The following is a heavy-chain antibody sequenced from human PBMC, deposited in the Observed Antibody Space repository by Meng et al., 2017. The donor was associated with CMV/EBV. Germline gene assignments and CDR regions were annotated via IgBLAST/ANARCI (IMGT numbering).Heavy chain of an antibody. CDR2: ISSSSSYI. CDR1: GFTFSSYS. CDR3: ARVPSYGSGSYPYYYYYGMDV. J-gene: IGHJ6*02. D-gene: IGHD3-10*01. Sequence: GESLKISCAASGFTFSSYSMNWVRQAPGKVLEWVSSISSSSSYIYYADSVKGRFTISRDNAKNSLYLQMNSLRAEDTAVYYCARVPSYGSGSYPYYYYYGMDVWGQGTTVTVSS. V-gene: IGHV3-21*01.